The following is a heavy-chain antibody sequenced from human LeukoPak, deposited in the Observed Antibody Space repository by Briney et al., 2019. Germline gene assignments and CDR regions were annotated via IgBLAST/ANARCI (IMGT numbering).Heavy chain of an antibody. J-gene: IGHJ4*02. CDR2: FDPGAGEI. V-gene: IGHV1-24*01. D-gene: IGHD3-10*01. CDR3: AAGGIYSLLDY. CDR1: GDTLSELT. Sequence: ASVKVSCKVSGDTLSELTMHWVRQAPGKGLEWMGGFDPGAGEILYAQQFQGRVTMTEDTSTDTAYKELTSLRSEDSGVYFCAAGGIYSLLDYWGQGTLVTVSS.